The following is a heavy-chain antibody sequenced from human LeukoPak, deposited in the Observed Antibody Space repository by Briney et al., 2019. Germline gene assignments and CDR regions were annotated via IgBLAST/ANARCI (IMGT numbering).Heavy chain of an antibody. CDR2: MNPNSGNT. Sequence: AXVKVSCKASGYTFTSYDINWVRQAPGQGLEWMGWMNPNSGNTDYAQKFQGRVTMTRNTSISTAYMELSSLRSEDTSVYYCARCGYYDSSGYCYWGQGTLVTVSS. CDR3: ARCGYYDSSGYCY. V-gene: IGHV1-8*01. CDR1: GYTFTSYD. J-gene: IGHJ4*02. D-gene: IGHD3-22*01.